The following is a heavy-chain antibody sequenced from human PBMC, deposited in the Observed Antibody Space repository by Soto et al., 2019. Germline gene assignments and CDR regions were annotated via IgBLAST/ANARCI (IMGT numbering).Heavy chain of an antibody. D-gene: IGHD3-22*01. J-gene: IGHJ2*01. Sequence: QVQLQESGPGLVKPSQTLSLTCTVSGGSISSGGYYWSWIRQHPGKGLEWIGYIYYSGSTYYNPCLKSRVTISVDTAKNQCSLKLSSVTAADTAVYYCATSPGYDYDSSGPNWYFELWGRGTLVTVSS. V-gene: IGHV4-31*03. CDR1: GGSISSGGYY. CDR3: ATSPGYDYDSSGPNWYFEL. CDR2: IYYSGST.